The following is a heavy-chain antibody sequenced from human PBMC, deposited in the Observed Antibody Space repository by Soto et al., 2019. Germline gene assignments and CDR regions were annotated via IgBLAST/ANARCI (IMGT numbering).Heavy chain of an antibody. CDR3: AKPSGWDEESGWLGYFDY. CDR1: GFTFSSYG. Sequence: GGSLRLSCAASGFTFSSYGMHWVRQAPGKGLEWVAVISYDGSNKYYADSVKGRFTSSRDNSKNTLYLQMNGLRAEDRAVYYGAKPSGWDEESGWLGYFDYWGQGTLVTVSS. D-gene: IGHD6-19*01. CDR2: ISYDGSNK. V-gene: IGHV3-30*18. J-gene: IGHJ4*02.